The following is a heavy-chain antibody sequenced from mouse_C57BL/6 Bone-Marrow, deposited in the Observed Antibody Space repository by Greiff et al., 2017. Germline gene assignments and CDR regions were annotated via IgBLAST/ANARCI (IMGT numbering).Heavy chain of an antibody. J-gene: IGHJ2*01. CDR3: ARGYYNGSSDYFDY. Sequence: QVQLQQSGAELARPGASVKLSCKASGYTFTSYGISWVKQRTGQGLEWLGEIYPRGGNTYYNEKFTGLVTLTADNSSSTAYKELRSLTSEDSAVYCCARGYYNGSSDYFDYWGQGTTLTVSS. CDR1: GYTFTSYG. CDR2: IYPRGGNT. D-gene: IGHD1-1*01. V-gene: IGHV1-81*01.